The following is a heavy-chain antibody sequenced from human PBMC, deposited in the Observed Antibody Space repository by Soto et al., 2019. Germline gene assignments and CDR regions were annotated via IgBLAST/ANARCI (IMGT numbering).Heavy chain of an antibody. J-gene: IGHJ5*02. CDR2: IIPIFGTA. CDR3: ASGDGPPANCFGP. V-gene: IGHV1-69*14. Sequence: QVQLVQSGAEVKKPGSSVKVSCKASGGTFSSYAISWVRQAPGQGLEWMGGIIPIFGTANYAQKFQGRVTXTXDXXTGTAYGELGSLRPEDTAVYYCASGDGPPANCFGPWGQGALVTVSS. CDR1: GGTFSSYA.